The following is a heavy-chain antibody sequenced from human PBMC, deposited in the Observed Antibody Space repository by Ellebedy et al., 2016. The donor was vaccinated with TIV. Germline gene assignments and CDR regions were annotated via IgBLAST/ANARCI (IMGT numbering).Heavy chain of an antibody. D-gene: IGHD4-23*01. CDR1: GFTFSSYV. CDR3: ASYGGNPFDY. Sequence: GESLKISCAASGFTFSSYVMHWVRQAPGKGLEWVAVISYDGSNKHNADSVKGRFTISRDNSKNTLYLQMNSLRAEDTAVYYCASYGGNPFDYWGQGTLVTVSS. CDR2: ISYDGSNK. V-gene: IGHV3-30-3*01. J-gene: IGHJ4*02.